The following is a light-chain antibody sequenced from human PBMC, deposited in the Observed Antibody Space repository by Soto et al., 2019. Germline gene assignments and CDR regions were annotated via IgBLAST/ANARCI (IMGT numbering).Light chain of an antibody. Sequence: DIVMTQSPDSLAVSLGERATINCKSSQSIFFSSNNKNYLTWYQQKPGQPPKPLIYWASTRESGVPARCSGSGSGTDFTRTISSLQAEDVAVYYCQQYYSTPVTFGGGTKVEIK. J-gene: IGKJ4*01. CDR2: WAS. CDR3: QQYYSTPVT. V-gene: IGKV4-1*01. CDR1: QSIFFSSNNKNY.